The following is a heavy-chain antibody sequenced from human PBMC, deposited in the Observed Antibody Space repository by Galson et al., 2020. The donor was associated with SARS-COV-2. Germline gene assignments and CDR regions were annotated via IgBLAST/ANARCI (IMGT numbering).Heavy chain of an antibody. J-gene: IGHJ6*03. V-gene: IGHV1-69*13. Sequence: SVKVSCKASGGTFSSYAISWVRQAPGQGLEWMGGIIPIFGTANYAQKFQGRVTITADESTSTAYMELSSLRSEDTAVYYCARAGWGICSSTSCYVRYYYYYMDVWGKGTTVTVSS. D-gene: IGHD2-2*01. CDR1: GGTFSSYA. CDR3: ARAGWGICSSTSCYVRYYYYYMDV. CDR2: IIPIFGTA.